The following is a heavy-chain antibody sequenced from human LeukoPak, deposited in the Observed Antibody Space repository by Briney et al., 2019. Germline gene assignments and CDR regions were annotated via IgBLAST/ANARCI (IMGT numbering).Heavy chain of an antibody. V-gene: IGHV4-59*01. Sequence: SETLSLTCTVSGDSISGYYWSWVRQPPGKGLEWIGNIYYSGSTNYNPSLKSRVSISLDMSKNQFSLKLNSVTAADTAVYYCARGGSYFSYWGQGTLVTVSS. D-gene: IGHD1-26*01. J-gene: IGHJ4*02. CDR3: ARGGSYFSY. CDR1: GDSISGYY. CDR2: IYYSGST.